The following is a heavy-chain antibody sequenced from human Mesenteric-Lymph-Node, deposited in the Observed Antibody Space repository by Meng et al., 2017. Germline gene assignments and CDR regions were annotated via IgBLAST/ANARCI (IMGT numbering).Heavy chain of an antibody. CDR1: GFIVSSNY. CDR2: IKQDGSEK. V-gene: IGHV3-7*01. CDR3: AKDHVLRYFDWLQEYYYYYGMDV. D-gene: IGHD3-9*01. J-gene: IGHJ6*02. Sequence: GESLKISCAASGFIVSSNYMSWVRQAPGKGLEWVASIKQDGSEKYCVESVKGRFAISRDNAKNSLWLQMNSLRAEDTAVYYCAKDHVLRYFDWLQEYYYYYGMDVWGQGTTVTVSS.